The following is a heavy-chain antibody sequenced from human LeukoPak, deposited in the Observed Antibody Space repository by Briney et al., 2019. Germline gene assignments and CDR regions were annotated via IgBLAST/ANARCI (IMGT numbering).Heavy chain of an antibody. CDR1: GFTFSTYA. D-gene: IGHD6-6*01. CDR2: ISYDGSNK. V-gene: IGHV3-30*04. J-gene: IGHJ4*02. Sequence: GGSLRLSCAASGFTFSTYAMHWVRQAPGKGLEWVAAISYDGSNKNYADSVKGRFTISRDNSKNTLYLQMNSLRAEDTAVYYCARRTYSSSSSLFDYWGQGTLVTVSS. CDR3: ARRTYSSSSSLFDY.